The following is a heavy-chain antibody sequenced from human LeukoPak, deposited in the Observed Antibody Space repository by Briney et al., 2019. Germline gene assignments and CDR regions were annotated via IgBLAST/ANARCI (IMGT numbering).Heavy chain of an antibody. CDR2: ISSDSRTI. Sequence: GGSLRLSCAASGFPFSSYAMHWVRQAPGKGLEWVSYISSDSRTIHYADSVRGRFTISRDNTKNSLYLQMNSLRAEDTAVYYCARDILTGSQSRFQHWGQGTLVTVSS. CDR1: GFPFSSYA. V-gene: IGHV3-48*04. J-gene: IGHJ1*01. CDR3: ARDILTGSQSRFQH. D-gene: IGHD3-9*01.